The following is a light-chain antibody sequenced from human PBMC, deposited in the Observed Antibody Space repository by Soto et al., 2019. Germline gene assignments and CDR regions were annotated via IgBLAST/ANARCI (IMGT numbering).Light chain of an antibody. CDR2: DVT. CDR3: CSYAGTYTYV. V-gene: IGLV2-11*01. Sequence: QSVLTQPRSVSGSPGQSVTISCTGTSSEVGGYNYVSWYQQHPGKAPKLMIYDVTERPSGVPDRFSGSKSGNTASLTISGLQAEDEADYYCCSYAGTYTYVFGTGTKLTVL. CDR1: SSEVGGYNY. J-gene: IGLJ1*01.